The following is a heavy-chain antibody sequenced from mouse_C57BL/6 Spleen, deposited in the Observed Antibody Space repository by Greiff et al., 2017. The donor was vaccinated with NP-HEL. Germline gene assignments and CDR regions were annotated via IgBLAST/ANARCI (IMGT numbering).Heavy chain of an antibody. V-gene: IGHV1-80*01. Sequence: VQLQQSGAELVKPGASVKISCKASGYAFSSYWMNWVKQRPGKGLEWIGQIYPGDGDTNYNGKFKGKATLTADKSSSTAYMQLSSLTSEDSAVYFCARGGIYYGSSFHYYAVDYWGQGTSVTVSA. CDR1: GYAFSSYW. D-gene: IGHD1-1*01. CDR2: IYPGDGDT. J-gene: IGHJ4*01. CDR3: ARGGIYYGSSFHYYAVDY.